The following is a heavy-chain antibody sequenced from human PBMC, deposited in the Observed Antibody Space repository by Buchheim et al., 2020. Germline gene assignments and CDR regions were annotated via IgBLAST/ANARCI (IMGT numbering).Heavy chain of an antibody. Sequence: QVQLVQSGAEVEKPGASVKVSCKASGYTFTSYGINWVRQAPGQGFEWMGWISAHNGNTNYAQKFQGRVAMTTDTSNRTAYMELRSLRSDDTAVYYCARDQSIAAAGRSQLDFWGLGTL. CDR2: ISAHNGNT. J-gene: IGHJ4*02. CDR3: ARDQSIAAAGRSQLDF. D-gene: IGHD6-13*01. CDR1: GYTFTSYG. V-gene: IGHV1-18*04.